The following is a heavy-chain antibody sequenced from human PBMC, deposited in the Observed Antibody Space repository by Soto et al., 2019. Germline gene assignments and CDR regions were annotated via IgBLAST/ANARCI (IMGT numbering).Heavy chain of an antibody. Sequence: SETLSLTCTVSGGSISSYYWSWIRQPPGKGLEWIGYIYYSGSTNYNPSLKSRVTISVDTSKNQFSLKLSSVTAADTAVYYCARPVATMDGYYFDYWGQGTLVTVS. V-gene: IGHV4-59*01. CDR1: GGSISSYY. CDR3: ARPVATMDGYYFDY. CDR2: IYYSGST. J-gene: IGHJ4*02. D-gene: IGHD5-12*01.